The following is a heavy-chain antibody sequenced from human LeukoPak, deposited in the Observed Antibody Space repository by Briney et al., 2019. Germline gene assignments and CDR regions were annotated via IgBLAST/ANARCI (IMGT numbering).Heavy chain of an antibody. CDR1: GFTFSGYA. V-gene: IGHV3-23*01. CDR2: ISGSGGST. CDR3: AKSESQYYYDSSGYCLT. D-gene: IGHD3-22*01. Sequence: HPGGSLRLSCAASGFTFSGYAMSWVRQAPGKGLEWVSAISGSGGSTYYADSVKGRFTISRDNSKNTLYLQMNSLRAEDTAVYYCAKSESQYYYDSSGYCLTWGQGTLVTVSS. J-gene: IGHJ5*02.